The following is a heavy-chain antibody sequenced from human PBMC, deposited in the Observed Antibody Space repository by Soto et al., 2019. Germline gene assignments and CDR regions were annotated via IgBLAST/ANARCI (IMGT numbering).Heavy chain of an antibody. V-gene: IGHV1-18*01. D-gene: IGHD3-22*01. CDR3: GGVYYYDSSVLAFDI. CDR2: ISAYNGNT. Sequence: ASVKVSCKASGYTFTSYGISWVRQAPGQGLEWMGWISAYNGNTNYAQKLQGRVTMTTDTSTSTAYMELRSLRSDDTAVYYCGGVYYYDSSVLAFDIWGKGKMVTVSS. CDR1: GYTFTSYG. J-gene: IGHJ3*02.